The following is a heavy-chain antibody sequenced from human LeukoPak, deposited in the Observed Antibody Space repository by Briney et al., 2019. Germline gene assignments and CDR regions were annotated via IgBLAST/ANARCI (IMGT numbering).Heavy chain of an antibody. Sequence: GASVKVSCKVSGYTLTELSMHWVRQAPGKGLEWMGGFDPEDGETIYAQKFQGRVTMTEDTSTDTAYMELSSLRSDDTAVYYCARRGPAAKYYYYMDVWGKGTTVTVSS. D-gene: IGHD2-2*01. CDR1: GYTLTELS. CDR3: ARRGPAAKYYYYMDV. CDR2: FDPEDGET. J-gene: IGHJ6*03. V-gene: IGHV1-24*01.